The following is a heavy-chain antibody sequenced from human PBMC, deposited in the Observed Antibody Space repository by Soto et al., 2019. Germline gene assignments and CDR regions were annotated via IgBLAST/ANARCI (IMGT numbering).Heavy chain of an antibody. Sequence: SETLSLTCTVSGGSISSGGYYWSWIRQHPGKGLEWIGYIYYSGSTYYNPSLKSRVTISVDTSKNQFSLKLSSVTAADTAVYYCARHNPRDNWNYDYWGQGTLVTVSS. J-gene: IGHJ4*02. CDR1: GGSISSGGYY. CDR2: IYYSGST. D-gene: IGHD1-7*01. CDR3: ARHNPRDNWNYDY. V-gene: IGHV4-31*03.